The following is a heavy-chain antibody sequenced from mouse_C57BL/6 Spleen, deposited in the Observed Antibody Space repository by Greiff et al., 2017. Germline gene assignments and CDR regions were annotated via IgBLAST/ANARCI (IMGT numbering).Heavy chain of an antibody. D-gene: IGHD1-1*01. J-gene: IGHJ4*01. CDR2: IYPGDGDT. V-gene: IGHV1-80*01. Sequence: QVQLQQSGAELVKPGASVKISCKASGYAFSSYWMNWVKQRPGKGLEWIGQIYPGDGDTNYNGKFKGKATLTADKSSSTAYMQLSSLTSEDSAVYFCASTVVAYYYAMGYWGQGTSVTVSS. CDR3: ASTVVAYYYAMGY. CDR1: GYAFSSYW.